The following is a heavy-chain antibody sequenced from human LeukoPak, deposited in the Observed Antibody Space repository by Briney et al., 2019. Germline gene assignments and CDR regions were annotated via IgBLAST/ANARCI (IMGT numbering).Heavy chain of an antibody. V-gene: IGHV3-30-3*01. CDR3: AKSGSYYYYYMDV. Sequence: GGSLRLSCAASGFTFSSYAMDWVRQAPGKELGWVPIISYDGSNKYYATSVKGRFTISRDNYKHTLYLQMNSLRAGGSAVYYCAKSGSYYYYYMDVWGKGTTVTVSS. CDR2: ISYDGSNK. CDR1: GFTFSSYA. J-gene: IGHJ6*03. D-gene: IGHD1-26*01.